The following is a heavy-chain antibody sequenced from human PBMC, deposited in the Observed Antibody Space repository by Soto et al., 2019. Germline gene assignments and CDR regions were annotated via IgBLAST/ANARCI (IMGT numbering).Heavy chain of an antibody. D-gene: IGHD1-26*01. Sequence: SETLSLTCTVSGGSISSYYWSWIRQPPGKGLEWIGYISYIGSTNYNPSLKSRVTISADTSKNHFSLNLRSVTAAATAVYYCARSKTPDAFDIWGRGTMVTVSS. J-gene: IGHJ3*02. CDR2: ISYIGST. CDR1: GGSISSYY. V-gene: IGHV4-59*01. CDR3: ARSKTPDAFDI.